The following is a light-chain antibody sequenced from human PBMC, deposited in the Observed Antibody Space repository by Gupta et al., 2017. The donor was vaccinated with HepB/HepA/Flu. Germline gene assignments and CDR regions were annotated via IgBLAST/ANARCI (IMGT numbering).Light chain of an antibody. Sequence: EIVLTQSPGTLSLSPGERATLSCRASQSVSSSYLAWYQQKPGQAPRLLINGASSRATGSPDRCSGSGSGTDFTLTTSRLEPEDIAVYYCQQYGSALVTFGQGTKVEIK. CDR2: GAS. V-gene: IGKV3-20*01. CDR1: QSVSSSY. CDR3: QQYGSALVT. J-gene: IGKJ1*01.